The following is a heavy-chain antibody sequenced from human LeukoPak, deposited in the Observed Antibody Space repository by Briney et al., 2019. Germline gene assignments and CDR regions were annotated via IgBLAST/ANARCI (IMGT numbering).Heavy chain of an antibody. D-gene: IGHD6-25*01. CDR1: GGSISSYY. J-gene: IGHJ4*02. CDR3: ARSRARIAAENPHFDY. CDR2: IYYSGST. Sequence: PSETLSLTCTVSGGSISSYYWSWIRQPPGKGLEWIGYIYYSGSTNYNPSLKSRVTISVDTSKNQFSLKLSSVTAADTAVYYCARSRARIAAENPHFDYWGQGTLVTVSS. V-gene: IGHV4-59*01.